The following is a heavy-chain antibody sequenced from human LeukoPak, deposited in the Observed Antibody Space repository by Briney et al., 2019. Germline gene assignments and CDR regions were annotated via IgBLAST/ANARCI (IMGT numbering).Heavy chain of an antibody. J-gene: IGHJ5*02. D-gene: IGHD6-13*01. Sequence: PSETLSLTCAVYGGSFSGYYWSWIRQPPGKGLEWIGSIYYSGSTYYNPSLKSRVTISVDTSKNQFSLKLSSVTAADTAVYYCASASAAGINQNWFDPWGQGTLVTVSS. CDR1: GGSFSGYY. CDR3: ASASAAGINQNWFDP. CDR2: IYYSGST. V-gene: IGHV4-34*01.